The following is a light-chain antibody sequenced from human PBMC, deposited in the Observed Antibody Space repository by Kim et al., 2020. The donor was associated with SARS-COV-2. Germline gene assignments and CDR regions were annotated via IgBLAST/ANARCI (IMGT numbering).Light chain of an antibody. CDR3: QVWDSSRDPWV. J-gene: IGLJ3*02. CDR2: YER. Sequence: SYELTQPPSVSVAPGETATITCGGHNIGSKTVHWYQQRPGQAPVMVIYYERRRPSGIPDRFSGSNSENTATLTITRVEAGDEADYYCQVWDSSRDPWVFG. V-gene: IGLV3-21*04. CDR1: NIGSKT.